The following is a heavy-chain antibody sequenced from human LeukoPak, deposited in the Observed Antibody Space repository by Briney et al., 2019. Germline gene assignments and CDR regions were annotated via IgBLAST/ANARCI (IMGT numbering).Heavy chain of an antibody. CDR1: GGSISSGDYY. CDR3: ARLISTSWSTVGDDF. J-gene: IGHJ4*02. D-gene: IGHD6-13*01. Sequence: PSETLSLTCTVSGGSISSGDYYWSWIRQPPGKGLEWIGYIYYSGSTYYNPSLKSRVTISIDKSKNHFSLKLTSVTAADTAIYYCARLISTSWSTVGDDFWGQGTLVTVSS. V-gene: IGHV4-30-4*01. CDR2: IYYSGST.